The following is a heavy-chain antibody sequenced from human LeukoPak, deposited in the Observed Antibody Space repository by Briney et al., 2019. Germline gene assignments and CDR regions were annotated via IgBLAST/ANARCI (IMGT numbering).Heavy chain of an antibody. CDR2: IIPVFGTA. J-gene: IGHJ4*02. Sequence: ASVKVSCKASGGTFSSYAISWVRQAPGQGLEWMGGIIPVFGTAIYAQKFQGRVTMTRNTSISTAYMELSSLRSEDTAVYYCARRSSIYGSGSYYGYWGQGTLVTVSS. V-gene: IGHV1-69*05. CDR3: ARRSSIYGSGSYYGY. CDR1: GGTFSSYA. D-gene: IGHD3-10*01.